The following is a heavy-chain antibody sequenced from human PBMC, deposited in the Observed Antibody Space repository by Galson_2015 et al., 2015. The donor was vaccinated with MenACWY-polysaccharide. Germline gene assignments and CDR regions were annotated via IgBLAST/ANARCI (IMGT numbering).Heavy chain of an antibody. J-gene: IGHJ5*02. CDR1: GFTLSTYW. Sequence: SLRLCCAASGFTLSTYWMHWGRQGPGKGLVWVSRINGDGSATSYADSVKGRFTISRDNTKNTLYLEMNSLRAEDTAVYYCARAGGKYCSGAGCNFNWFDPWGQGTLVTVSS. CDR2: INGDGSAT. D-gene: IGHD2-15*01. V-gene: IGHV3-74*01. CDR3: ARAGGKYCSGAGCNFNWFDP.